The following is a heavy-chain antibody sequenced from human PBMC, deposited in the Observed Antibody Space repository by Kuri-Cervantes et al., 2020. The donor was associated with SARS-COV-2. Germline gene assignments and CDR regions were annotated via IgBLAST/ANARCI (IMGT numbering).Heavy chain of an antibody. CDR3: ARSSGDIVVVPVFDP. CDR2: IYYSGST. CDR1: GGSISSYY. J-gene: IGHJ5*02. Sequence: GSLRLSCTVSGGSISSYYWSWIRQPPGKGLEWIGYIYYSGSTNYNPSLKSRVTISVDTSKNQFSLKLSSVTAADTAVYYCARSSGDIVVVPVFDPWGQGTRVTVVS. D-gene: IGHD2-2*01. V-gene: IGHV4-59*01.